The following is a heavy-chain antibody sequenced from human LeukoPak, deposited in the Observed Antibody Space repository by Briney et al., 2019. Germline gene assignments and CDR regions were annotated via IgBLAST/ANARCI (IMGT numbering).Heavy chain of an antibody. CDR1: GYTFTSYA. CDR3: ARDQGGWWHYDFWSGLNSLNWFDP. Sequence: GASVKVSCKASGYTFTSYAMNWVRQAPGQGLEWMGWLNTNTGNATYAQGFTGRFVFSLDTSVSTAYLQISSLKAEDTAVYYCARDQGGWWHYDFWSGLNSLNWFDPWGQGTLVTVSS. V-gene: IGHV7-4-1*02. J-gene: IGHJ5*02. D-gene: IGHD3-3*01. CDR2: LNTNTGNA.